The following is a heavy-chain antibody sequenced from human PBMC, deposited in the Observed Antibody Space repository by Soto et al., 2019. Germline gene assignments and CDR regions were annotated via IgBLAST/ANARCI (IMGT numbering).Heavy chain of an antibody. CDR3: ARPYDSSQSPRFDY. Sequence: GASVKVSCKASGYSFTTYGIFWVRQAPGQGLEWMGWISPYNGKTNYAQNLQGRVSMTTDTSTTTAYMELRSLRSADTAVYYCARPYDSSQSPRFDYWGQGTLVTVSS. J-gene: IGHJ4*02. CDR2: ISPYNGKT. CDR1: GYSFTTYG. D-gene: IGHD3-22*01. V-gene: IGHV1-18*01.